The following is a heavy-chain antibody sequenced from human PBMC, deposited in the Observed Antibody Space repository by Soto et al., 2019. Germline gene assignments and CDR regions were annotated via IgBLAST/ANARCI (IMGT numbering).Heavy chain of an antibody. D-gene: IGHD4-17*01. Sequence: ASVKVSCKASGYTFTGYYMHWVRQAPGQGLEWMGWINPNSGGTNYAQKFQGWVTMTRDTSISTAYMELSRLRSDDTAVYYCARHAPSVTTEYFDYWGQGTLVTVSS. CDR2: INPNSGGT. CDR1: GYTFTGYY. CDR3: ARHAPSVTTEYFDY. J-gene: IGHJ4*02. V-gene: IGHV1-2*04.